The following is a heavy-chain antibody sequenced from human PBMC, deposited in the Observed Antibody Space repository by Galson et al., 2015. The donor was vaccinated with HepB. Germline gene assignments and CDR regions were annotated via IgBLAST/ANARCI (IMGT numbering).Heavy chain of an antibody. CDR1: GFTFSSYA. Sequence: SLRLSCAASGFTFSSYAMSWVRQAPGKGLEWVSGISGSGGSTYYADSVEGRFTISRDNSMDTLYLQMNSLRAEDTAVYYCARGSGYYPWYYFDYWGQGTLVTVSS. V-gene: IGHV3-23*01. D-gene: IGHD3-22*01. CDR3: ARGSGYYPWYYFDY. J-gene: IGHJ4*02. CDR2: ISGSGGST.